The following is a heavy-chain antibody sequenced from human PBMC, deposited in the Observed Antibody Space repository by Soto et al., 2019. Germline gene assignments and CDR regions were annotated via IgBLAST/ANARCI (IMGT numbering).Heavy chain of an antibody. V-gene: IGHV1-18*01. CDR2: ISPYNGDT. CDR3: ARGGISSSEGLDY. J-gene: IGHJ4*02. CDR1: GYTFTSHG. D-gene: IGHD6-13*01. Sequence: QVQLVQSGAEVRESGASVKVSCKASGYTFTSHGISWVRQAPGEGLEWMGWISPYNGDTNNAQKFQGRVTMTTDTPTNTGFMELTRLTSDDTAVYYCARGGISSSEGLDYWGQGTLVTVSS.